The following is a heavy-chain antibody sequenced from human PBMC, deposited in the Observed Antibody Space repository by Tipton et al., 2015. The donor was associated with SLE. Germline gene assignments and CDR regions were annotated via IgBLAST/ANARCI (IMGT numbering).Heavy chain of an antibody. J-gene: IGHJ4*02. CDR1: GFSFSDYY. CDR2: ISSGGSII. D-gene: IGHD5-12*01. CDR3: AEHSGYDFYFDY. Sequence: GSLRLSCAASGFSFSDYYMSWIRQAPGKGLEWISYISSGGSIIYYADSVKGRFTISRDNAKNSLSLQMNSLRADDTAVYYCAEHSGYDFYFDYWGQGTLVTVSS. V-gene: IGHV3-11*01.